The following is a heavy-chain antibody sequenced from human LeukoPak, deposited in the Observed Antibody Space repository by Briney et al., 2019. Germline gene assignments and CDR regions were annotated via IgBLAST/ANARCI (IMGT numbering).Heavy chain of an antibody. D-gene: IGHD2-2*01. Sequence: ASVKVSCKASGYTFTGYYMHWVRQAPGQGLEWMGWINPNGGGTNYAQKFQGRVTMTRDTSISTAYMELSRLRSDDTAVYYCAREDIVVVPAAKRFPWFDPWGQGTLVTVSS. J-gene: IGHJ5*02. V-gene: IGHV1-2*02. CDR2: INPNGGGT. CDR1: GYTFTGYY. CDR3: AREDIVVVPAAKRFPWFDP.